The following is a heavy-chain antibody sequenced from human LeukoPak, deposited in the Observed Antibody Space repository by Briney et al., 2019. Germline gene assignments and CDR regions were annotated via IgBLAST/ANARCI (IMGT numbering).Heavy chain of an antibody. CDR1: GGSISSGGYY. V-gene: IGHV4-30-2*01. J-gene: IGHJ4*02. D-gene: IGHD6-6*01. CDR2: IYHSGST. Sequence: PSENLSLTCTVSGGSISSGGYYWSWIRQPPGKGLEWIGYIYHSGSTYYNPSLKSRVTISVDRSKNQFSLKLSSVTAADTAVYYCASGSSSSPDYWGQGTLVTVSS. CDR3: ASGSSSSPDY.